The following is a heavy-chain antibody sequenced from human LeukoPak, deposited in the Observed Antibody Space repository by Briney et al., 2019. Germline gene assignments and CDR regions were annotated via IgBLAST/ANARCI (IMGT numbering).Heavy chain of an antibody. CDR1: GFTFSSDW. D-gene: IGHD1-14*01. CDR3: ARGIRGLDY. Sequence: PGGSLRLSCAASGFTFSSDWMSWVRQAPGKGLEWVSTIKEDGSEKYYVDSVKGRFTISRDNARNSLYLQMNSLRAEDTAVYFCARGIRGLDYWGQGTLVTVSS. CDR2: IKEDGSEK. V-gene: IGHV3-7*01. J-gene: IGHJ4*02.